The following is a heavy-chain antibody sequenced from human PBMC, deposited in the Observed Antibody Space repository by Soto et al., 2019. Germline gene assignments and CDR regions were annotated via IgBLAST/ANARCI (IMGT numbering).Heavy chain of an antibody. CDR3: ARDKGRFLEWTSYYYGMDV. CDR1: GFTFSSHS. J-gene: IGHJ6*02. CDR2: ISSSSSTI. D-gene: IGHD3-3*01. V-gene: IGHV3-48*02. Sequence: GGSLRLSGAASGFTFSSHSMNWVRQAPGKGLEWVSYISSSSSTIYYADSVKGRFTISRDNAKNSLYLQMNSLRDEDTAVYYCARDKGRFLEWTSYYYGMDVWGQGTTVTVSS.